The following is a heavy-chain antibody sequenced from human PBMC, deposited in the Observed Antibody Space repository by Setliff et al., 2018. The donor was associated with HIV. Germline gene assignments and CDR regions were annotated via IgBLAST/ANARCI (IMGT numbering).Heavy chain of an antibody. D-gene: IGHD3-3*01. CDR2: ISAYSGNT. CDR1: GYTFTSYG. Sequence: ASVKVSCKASGYTFTSYGISWVRQAPGQGLEWMGWISAYSGNTNYAQKLQGRVTMTTDTSTSTAYMELRSLRSDYTAVYYCARVAWYYSFWSGLGDAFDIWGQGTMVTVSS. J-gene: IGHJ3*02. V-gene: IGHV1-18*01. CDR3: ARVAWYYSFWSGLGDAFDI.